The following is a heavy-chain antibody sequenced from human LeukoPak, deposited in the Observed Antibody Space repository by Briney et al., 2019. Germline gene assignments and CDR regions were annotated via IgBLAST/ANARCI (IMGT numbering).Heavy chain of an antibody. V-gene: IGHV4-39*07. CDR3: ARRVYDYVRGSYRPNWFDP. CDR2: IYYSGST. CDR1: GGSISSSSYY. D-gene: IGHD3-16*02. J-gene: IGHJ5*02. Sequence: SETLSLTCTVSGGSISSSSYYWGWIRQPPGKGLEWIGSIYYSGSTYYNPSLKSRVTISVVTSKNQFSLKLSSVTAADTAVYYCARRVYDYVRGSYRPNWFDPWGQGTLVTVSS.